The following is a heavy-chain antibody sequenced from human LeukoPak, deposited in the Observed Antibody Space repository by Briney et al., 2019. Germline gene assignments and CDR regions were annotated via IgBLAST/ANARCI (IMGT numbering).Heavy chain of an antibody. Sequence: GGSLRLSCAASGFTFSSYWMSWVRQAPGKGLEWVANIKQDGSEKYYVDSVKGRFTISRDNAKNSLYLQMNSLRAEDTAVYYCARDFGYDREFFDIWGQGTMVTVSS. V-gene: IGHV3-7*01. D-gene: IGHD3-22*01. CDR3: ARDFGYDREFFDI. CDR1: GFTFSSYW. J-gene: IGHJ3*02. CDR2: IKQDGSEK.